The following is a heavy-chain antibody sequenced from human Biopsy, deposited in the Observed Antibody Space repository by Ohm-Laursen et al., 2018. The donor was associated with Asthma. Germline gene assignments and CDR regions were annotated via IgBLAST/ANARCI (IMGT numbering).Heavy chain of an antibody. CDR1: GITFSSSG. CDR2: IYSGGTS. D-gene: IGHD3-22*01. Sequence: LSLTCAASGITFSSSGMHWVRQAPGKGLEWVSVIYSGGTSHTADSVRGRFTISRDYSKNTLYLQMHSLRAEDTAVYYCARGDSSNWSYYYFDYWGQGTLVTVSS. CDR3: ARGDSSNWSYYYFDY. J-gene: IGHJ4*02. V-gene: IGHV3-53*01.